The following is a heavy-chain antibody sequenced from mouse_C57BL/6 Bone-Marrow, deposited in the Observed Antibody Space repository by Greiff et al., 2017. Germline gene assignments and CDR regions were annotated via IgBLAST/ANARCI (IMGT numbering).Heavy chain of an antibody. Sequence: QVQLQQPGAELVKPGASVKMSCKASGYTFTSYWITWVKQRPGQGLEWIGDIYPGSGSTNYNEKFKSKATLTVDTSSSTAYMQLSSLTSEDSAVYYCARVAERYRNYSYWYFDVWGTGTTVTVSS. D-gene: IGHD2-10*02. CDR1: GYTFTSYW. J-gene: IGHJ1*03. CDR2: IYPGSGST. CDR3: ARVAERYRNYSYWYFDV. V-gene: IGHV1-55*01.